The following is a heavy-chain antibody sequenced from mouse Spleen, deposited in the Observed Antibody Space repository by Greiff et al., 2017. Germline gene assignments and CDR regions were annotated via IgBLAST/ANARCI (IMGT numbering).Heavy chain of an antibody. CDR1: GFTFSDYG. CDR3: ARLKPPTDYFDY. J-gene: IGHJ2*01. V-gene: IGHV5-17*01. CDR2: ISSGSSTI. D-gene: IGHD2-10*01. Sequence: EVKLMESGGGLVKPGGSLKLSCAASGFTFSDYGMHWVRQAPEKGLEWVAYISSGSSTIYYADTVKGRFTISRDNAKNTLFLQMTSLRSEDTAMYYCARLKPPTDYFDYWGQGTTLTVSS.